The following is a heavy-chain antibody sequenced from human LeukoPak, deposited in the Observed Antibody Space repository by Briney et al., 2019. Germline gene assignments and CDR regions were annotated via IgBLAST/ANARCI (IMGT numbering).Heavy chain of an antibody. CDR3: TTLSDSSGYYYVPDY. J-gene: IGHJ4*02. V-gene: IGHV3-15*07. CDR2: IKSKTDGGTT. CDR1: GFTFSNAW. D-gene: IGHD3-22*01. Sequence: GGSLRLSCAASGFTFSNAWMNWVRQAPWKGLEWVGRIKSKTDGGTTDYAAPVKGRFTISRDDSKNTLYLQMNSLKTEDTAVYYCTTLSDSSGYYYVPDYWGQGTLVTVSS.